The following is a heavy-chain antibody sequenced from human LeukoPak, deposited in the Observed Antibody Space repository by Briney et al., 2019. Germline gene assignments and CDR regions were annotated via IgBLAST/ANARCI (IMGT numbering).Heavy chain of an antibody. CDR3: ARARRRFLEWLFDAFDI. Sequence: ASVKVSCKASGYTFTSYYMHWVRQAPGQGLEWMGGIIPIFGTANYAQKFQGRVTITADKSTSTAYMELSSLRSEDTAVYYCARARRRFLEWLFDAFDIWGQGTMVTVSS. V-gene: IGHV1-69*06. D-gene: IGHD3-3*01. CDR2: IIPIFGTA. CDR1: GYTFTSYY. J-gene: IGHJ3*02.